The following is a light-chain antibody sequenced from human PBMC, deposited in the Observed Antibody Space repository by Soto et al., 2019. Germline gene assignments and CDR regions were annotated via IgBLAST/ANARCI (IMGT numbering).Light chain of an antibody. J-gene: IGKJ1*01. V-gene: IGKV1-5*03. Sequence: DIQMTQSPSTLSASVGDSVSINCRASQSISAWLAWYQQKPGKAPRLLIYKASILEIGVPSRFSGSGSGTEFTLTISSLQPDDVAIYYCQQYNDYSWTFGQGTKVDIK. CDR1: QSISAW. CDR3: QQYNDYSWT. CDR2: KAS.